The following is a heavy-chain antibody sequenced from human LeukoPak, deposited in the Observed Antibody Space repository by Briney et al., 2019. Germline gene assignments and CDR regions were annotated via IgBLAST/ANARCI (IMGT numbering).Heavy chain of an antibody. V-gene: IGHV1-58*02. D-gene: IGHD3-9*01. CDR1: GFTFTSSA. Sequence: GTSVKVSYKASGFTFTSSAMQWVRQARGQRLEWIGWIVAGSGNTNYAQKFQERVTITRDMSTSTAYMELSSLRSEDTAVYYCAAFGGGDYDIFDYWGQGTLVTVSS. CDR3: AAFGGGDYDIFDY. CDR2: IVAGSGNT. J-gene: IGHJ4*02.